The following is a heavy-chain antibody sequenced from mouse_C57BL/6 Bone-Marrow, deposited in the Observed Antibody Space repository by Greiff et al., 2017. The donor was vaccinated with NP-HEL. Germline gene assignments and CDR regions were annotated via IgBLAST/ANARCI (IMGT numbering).Heavy chain of an antibody. CDR1: GYTFTSYG. CDR2: IYPRSGNT. V-gene: IGHV1-81*01. D-gene: IGHD1-1*01. CDR3: ARWGRWAY. J-gene: IGHJ3*01. Sequence: VKLMESGAELARPGASVKLSCKASGYTFTSYGISWVKQRTGQGLEWIGEIYPRSGNTYYNEKFKGKATLTADKSSSTAYMELRSLTSEDSAVYFCARWGRWAYWGQGTLVTVSA.